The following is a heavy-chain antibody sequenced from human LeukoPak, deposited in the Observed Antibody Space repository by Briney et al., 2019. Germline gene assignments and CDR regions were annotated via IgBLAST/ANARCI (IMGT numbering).Heavy chain of an antibody. V-gene: IGHV4-34*01. D-gene: IGHD4-11*01. CDR3: ARMMGSKGGY. Sequence: SETLSLTCAVYRGSFSGYYWSWIRQPPGKGLEWIGEINHSGSTNYNPSLKSRVTISVDTSKNQFSLKLSSVTAADTAVYYCARMMGSKGGYWGQGTLVTVSS. CDR1: RGSFSGYY. CDR2: INHSGST. J-gene: IGHJ4*02.